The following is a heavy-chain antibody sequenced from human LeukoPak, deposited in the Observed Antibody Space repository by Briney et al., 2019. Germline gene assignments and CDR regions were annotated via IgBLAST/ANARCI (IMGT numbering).Heavy chain of an antibody. CDR1: GFIFSSYW. CDR3: ARGGGLDI. V-gene: IGHV3-7*05. Sequence: PGGSLRLSCAASGFIFSSYWMTWVRQAPGKGLEWVANIKQDGSEKYYVDSVKGRFTISRDNAKNSLYLQMNSLRAEDTAVYYCARGGGLDIWGQGTMVTVPS. CDR2: IKQDGSEK. J-gene: IGHJ3*02.